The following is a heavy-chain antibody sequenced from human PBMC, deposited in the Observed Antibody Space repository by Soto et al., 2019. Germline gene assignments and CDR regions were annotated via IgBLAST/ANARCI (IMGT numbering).Heavy chain of an antibody. J-gene: IGHJ5*02. V-gene: IGHV4-39*01. CDR1: GGSISSSSYY. CDR3: ARRAAMGYTNNWFDP. D-gene: IGHD5-12*01. CDR2: IYYSGST. Sequence: ASETLSLTCTVSGGSISSSSYYWGCIRQPPGKGLEWIGSIYYSGSTYYNPSLKSRVTISVDTSKNQFSLKLSSVSAADTAVYYCARRAAMGYTNNWFDPWGQGTLVTVSS.